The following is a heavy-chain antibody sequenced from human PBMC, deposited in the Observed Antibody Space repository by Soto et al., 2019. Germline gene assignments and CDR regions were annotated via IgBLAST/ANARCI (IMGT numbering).Heavy chain of an antibody. J-gene: IGHJ4*02. CDR3: ARLYSSVSGAFEY. CDR1: GYSFTTYW. V-gene: IGHV5-51*01. D-gene: IGHD6-19*01. Sequence: GESLKISCKGSGYSFTTYWIAWVRQMPGKGLEWMGIIYPGDSDSRYSPSFQGRVTISVDRTISTAYLQWSSLRASDTAMYYCARLYSSVSGAFEYWGQGTLVTVSS. CDR2: IYPGDSDS.